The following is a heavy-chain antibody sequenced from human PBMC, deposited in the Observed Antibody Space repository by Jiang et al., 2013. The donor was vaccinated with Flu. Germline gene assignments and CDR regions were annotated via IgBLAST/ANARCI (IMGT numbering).Heavy chain of an antibody. CDR3: TRDSTPGYYDSSGYLLMGDYYGMDV. J-gene: IGHJ6*02. V-gene: IGHV3-49*03. D-gene: IGHD3-22*01. CDR2: IRSKAYGGTT. Sequence: VQLLESGGGLVQPGRSLRLSCTASGFTFGDYAMSWFRQAPGKGLEWVGFIRSKAYGGTTEYAASVKGRFTISRDDSKSIAYLQMNSLKTEDTAVYYCTRDSTPGYYDSSGYLLMGDYYGMDVWGQGTTVTVSS. CDR1: GFTFGDYA.